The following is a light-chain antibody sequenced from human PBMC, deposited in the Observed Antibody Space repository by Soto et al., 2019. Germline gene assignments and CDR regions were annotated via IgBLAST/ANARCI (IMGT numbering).Light chain of an antibody. J-gene: IGLJ2*01. CDR2: GNS. Sequence: QLVLTQPPSVSGAPGQRVTISCTGSSTNIGAGYDVHWYQQLPGTAPKLLIYGNSNRPSGVPDRFSGSKSGTSASLAITGLEAEDEADYYWQSYDNSLNVVFGGGTKVTVL. CDR3: QSYDNSLNVV. V-gene: IGLV1-40*01. CDR1: STNIGAGYD.